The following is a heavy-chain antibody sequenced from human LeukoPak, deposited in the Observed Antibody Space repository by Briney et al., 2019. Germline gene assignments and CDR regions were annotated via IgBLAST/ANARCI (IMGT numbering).Heavy chain of an antibody. J-gene: IGHJ3*02. Sequence: GESLKISCKGSGYSFTTYWIGWVRQMPGKGLEWMGIIYPDDFDTRYSPSFQGQVTISADKSISTAYLQWSSLKASDTAMYYCAIRLAAAGISAFDIWGQGTMVTVSS. CDR1: GYSFTTYW. V-gene: IGHV5-51*01. CDR3: AIRLAAAGISAFDI. CDR2: IYPDDFDT. D-gene: IGHD6-13*01.